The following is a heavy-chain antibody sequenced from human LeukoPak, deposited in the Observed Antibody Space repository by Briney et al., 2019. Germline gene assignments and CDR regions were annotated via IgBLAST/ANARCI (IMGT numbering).Heavy chain of an antibody. V-gene: IGHV4-39*01. J-gene: IGHJ4*02. CDR1: GGSISSSSYY. CDR2: IYYSGST. Sequence: KPSETLSPTCTVSGGSISSSSYYWGWIRPPPGKGLEWIGSIYYSGSTYYNPSLKSRVTISVDTSKNQFSLKLSSVTVADTAVYYCASLTNYYGSGSYLLWGQGTLVTVSS. D-gene: IGHD3-10*01. CDR3: ASLTNYYGSGSYLL.